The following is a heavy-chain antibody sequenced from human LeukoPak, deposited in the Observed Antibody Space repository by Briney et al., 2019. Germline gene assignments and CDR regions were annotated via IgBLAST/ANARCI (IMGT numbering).Heavy chain of an antibody. Sequence: GGSLRLPCAASGFSFITYSMNWVRQAPGKGLEWVSYISSGSTTIYYADSAKGRFTISRDNAKNSLYLQMNSLRAEDTAVYYCAKDRYTSGHDAFDIWGQGTMVTVSS. V-gene: IGHV3-48*04. CDR3: AKDRYTSGHDAFDI. CDR1: GFSFITYS. D-gene: IGHD6-19*01. J-gene: IGHJ3*02. CDR2: ISSGSTTI.